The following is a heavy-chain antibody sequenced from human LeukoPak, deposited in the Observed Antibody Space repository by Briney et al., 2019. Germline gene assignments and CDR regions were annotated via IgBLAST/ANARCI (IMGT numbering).Heavy chain of an antibody. V-gene: IGHV6-1*01. Sequence: SQTLSLTCAISGDSVSRHDLTWDWVRQSPSRGLEWLGGTFYGSKWYNDYAVSVKSRITVSPDTSKNQFSLHLNSVTPEDTAVYYCVRSYDWVFDYWGQGTRVTVSS. D-gene: IGHD1-1*01. CDR2: TFYGSKWYN. CDR1: GDSVSRHDLT. CDR3: VRSYDWVFDY. J-gene: IGHJ4*02.